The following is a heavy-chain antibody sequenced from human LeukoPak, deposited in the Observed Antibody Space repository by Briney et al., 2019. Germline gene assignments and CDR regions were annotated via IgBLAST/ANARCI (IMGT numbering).Heavy chain of an antibody. V-gene: IGHV3-13*01. J-gene: IGHJ2*01. CDR2: FGSAGDT. CDR3: VRGALPGDNWYFDL. Sequence: PGGSLRLSCATSGFPFSAYDMHCVCQAPGKGLEWVSAFGSAGDTYYPGAVKGRFTISRDYAKNSLFLQMNNLIAGDTAVYFCVRGALPGDNWYFDLWGRGTLVTVSS. CDR1: GFPFSAYD.